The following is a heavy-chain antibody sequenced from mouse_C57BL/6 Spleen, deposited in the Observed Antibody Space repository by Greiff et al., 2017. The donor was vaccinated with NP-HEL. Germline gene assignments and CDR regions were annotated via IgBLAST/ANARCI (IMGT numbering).Heavy chain of an antibody. Sequence: QVQLQQSGAELVKPGASVKISCKASGYAFSSYWMNWVKQRPGKGLEWIGQIYPGDGDTNYNGKFKGKATFTADTSSNTAYMQLSSLTTEDSAIYYCARRGTGTKGYFDVWGTGTTVTVSS. V-gene: IGHV1-80*01. D-gene: IGHD4-1*01. CDR2: IYPGDGDT. CDR1: GYAFSSYW. J-gene: IGHJ1*03. CDR3: ARRGTGTKGYFDV.